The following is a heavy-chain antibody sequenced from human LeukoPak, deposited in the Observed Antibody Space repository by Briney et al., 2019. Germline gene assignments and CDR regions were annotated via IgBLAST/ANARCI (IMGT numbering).Heavy chain of an antibody. CDR2: IYTSGST. CDR3: ARDYGGGYAEYFQH. V-gene: IGHV4-4*07. J-gene: IGHJ1*01. CDR1: GGSISSYY. D-gene: IGHD4-23*01. Sequence: SETLSLTCTVSGGSISSYYWSWIRQPAGKGLEWIGRIYTSGSTKYNPSLKSRVTISVDKSKNQFSLKLSSVTAADTAVYYCARDYGGGYAEYFQHWGQGTLVTVSS.